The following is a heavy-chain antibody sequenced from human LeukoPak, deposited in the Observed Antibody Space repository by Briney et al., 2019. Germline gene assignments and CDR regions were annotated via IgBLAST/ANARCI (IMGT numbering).Heavy chain of an antibody. CDR2: ITPSGGST. CDR3: AKRDTSGWYYFDY. V-gene: IGHV3-23*01. J-gene: IGHJ4*02. CDR1: GFTFSSYA. Sequence: GGSLRLSCAASGFTFSSYAMSWVRQAPGRGLEWVSAITPSGGSTYYADSVKGRFTISRDNSKNTLYLQMNCLRAEDTAVYYCAKRDTSGWYYFDYWGQGTLVTVSS. D-gene: IGHD6-19*01.